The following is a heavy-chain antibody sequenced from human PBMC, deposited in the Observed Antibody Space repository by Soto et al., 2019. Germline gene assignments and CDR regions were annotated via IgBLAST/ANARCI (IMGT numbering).Heavy chain of an antibody. Sequence: PSETLSLTCTVSGGSISGFFWTWVRQPPGMPLEGLGHVAASGSTAYNPSLRSRLSLSLDVSKNRFSLELTSVTAADTATYFCARGGSTHYYYGLDVWGQGTTVTV. CDR3: ARGGSTHYYYGLDV. J-gene: IGHJ6*02. CDR2: VAASGST. V-gene: IGHV4-4*07. CDR1: GGSISGFF.